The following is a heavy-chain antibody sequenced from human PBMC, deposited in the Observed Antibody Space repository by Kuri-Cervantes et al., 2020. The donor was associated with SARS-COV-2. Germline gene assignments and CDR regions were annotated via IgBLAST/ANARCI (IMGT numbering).Heavy chain of an antibody. CDR1: GFTFDDYA. J-gene: IGHJ4*02. CDR3: APRRGYQDY. Sequence: LSLTCAASGFTFDDYAMHWVRQAPGKGLVWVSRINSDGSSTSYADSVKGRFTISRDNAKNTLYLQMNSLRAEDTAVYYCAPRRGYQDYWGQGTLVTVSS. D-gene: IGHD5-12*01. V-gene: IGHV3-74*01. CDR2: INSDGSST.